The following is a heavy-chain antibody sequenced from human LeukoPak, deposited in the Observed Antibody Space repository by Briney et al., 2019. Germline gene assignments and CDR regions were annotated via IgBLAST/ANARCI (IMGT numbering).Heavy chain of an antibody. D-gene: IGHD3-9*01. CDR1: GYTFTSYG. J-gene: IGHJ6*02. CDR3: ARAFVLRHYDWPYYYYGMDV. V-gene: IGHV1-18*01. CDR2: VSAYNGNT. Sequence: ASVKVSCKASGYTFTSYGISWVRQAPGQGLEWMGWVSAYNGNTNYAQKLQGRVTMTTDTSTSTAYMELRSLRSDDTAVYYCARAFVLRHYDWPYYYYGMDVWGQGTTVTVSS.